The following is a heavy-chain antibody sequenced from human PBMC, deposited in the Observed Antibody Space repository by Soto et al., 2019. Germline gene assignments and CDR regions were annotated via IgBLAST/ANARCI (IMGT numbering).Heavy chain of an antibody. V-gene: IGHV4-34*01. D-gene: IGHD2-2*01. CDR3: ARDRGCSSTSCYYFDY. J-gene: IGHJ4*02. Sequence: PSETLSLTCAVYGGSFSGYYWSWIRQPPGKGLEWIGEINHSGSTNYNPSLKSRVTISVDTSKNQFSLKLSSVTAADTAVYYCARDRGCSSTSCYYFDYWGQGTLVTVSS. CDR1: GGSFSGYY. CDR2: INHSGST.